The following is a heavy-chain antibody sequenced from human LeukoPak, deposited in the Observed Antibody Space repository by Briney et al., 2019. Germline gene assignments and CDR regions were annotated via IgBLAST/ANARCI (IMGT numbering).Heavy chain of an antibody. D-gene: IGHD1-14*01. CDR2: ISDDGLNT. V-gene: IGHV3-30*12. Sequence: PGGSLRLSCAAFGFTFSSYGMHWVRQAPGKGLEWVATISDDGLNTYYSDSVKGRFTISRDDSNNALSLEMTSLRSEDTAIYYCARRALRGQTVRGGHHLGPWGLGTLVAVSS. J-gene: IGHJ5*02. CDR1: GFTFSSYG. CDR3: ARRALRGQTVRGGHHLGP.